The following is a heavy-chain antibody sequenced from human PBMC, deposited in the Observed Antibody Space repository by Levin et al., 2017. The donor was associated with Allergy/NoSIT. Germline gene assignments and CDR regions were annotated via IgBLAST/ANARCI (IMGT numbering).Heavy chain of an antibody. Sequence: GGSLRLSCAASGFTFSSYAMHWVRQAPGKGLEWVAVISYDGSNKYYADSVKGRFTISRDNSKNTLYLQMNSLRAEDTAVYYCARDSLVVITSHARSSLDYWGQGTLVTVSS. CDR3: ARDSLVVITSHARSSLDY. D-gene: IGHD3-22*01. CDR1: GFTFSSYA. J-gene: IGHJ4*02. CDR2: ISYDGSNK. V-gene: IGHV3-30-3*01.